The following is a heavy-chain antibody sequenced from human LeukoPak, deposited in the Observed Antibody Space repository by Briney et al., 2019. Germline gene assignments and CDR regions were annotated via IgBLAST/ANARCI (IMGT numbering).Heavy chain of an antibody. CDR1: GYTFTSYG. V-gene: IGHV1-18*01. Sequence: ASVKVSCKASGYTFTSYGISWVRQAPGQGLEWMGWISAYNGNTNYAQKLQGRVTMTTDTSTSTAYMELRSLRSDDTAVYYCARERYSYREHPKLFDYWGHGTLVTVSS. CDR3: ARERYSYREHPKLFDY. CDR2: ISAYNGNT. D-gene: IGHD5-18*01. J-gene: IGHJ4*01.